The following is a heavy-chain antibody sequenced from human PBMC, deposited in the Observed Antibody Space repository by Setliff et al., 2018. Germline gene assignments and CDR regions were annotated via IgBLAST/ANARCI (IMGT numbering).Heavy chain of an antibody. CDR1: GFTFSTAW. CDR2: IKGKNDGLAT. D-gene: IGHD3-3*01. J-gene: IGHJ4*02. V-gene: IGHV3-15*07. Sequence: PGGSLRLSCAASGFTFSTAWMNWVRQAPGKGLEWVGRIKGKNDGLATDYAAPVKGIFTISRDDSKNSLYLQMNSLKTEDTAVYYCTRARDRSGYWDFDYWGQGTLVTVSS. CDR3: TRARDRSGYWDFDY.